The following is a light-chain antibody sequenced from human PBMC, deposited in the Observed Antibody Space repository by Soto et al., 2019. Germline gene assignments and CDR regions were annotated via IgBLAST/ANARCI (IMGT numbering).Light chain of an antibody. J-gene: IGKJ4*02. CDR3: QQRYTMPRK. CDR1: QSMSNY. V-gene: IGKV1-39*01. CDR2: GAS. Sequence: DIQMTQSPSSLSASVGDRVTITGRARQSMSNYLFCYQQKLGKAPKLLIYGASSLVSGVPSRFSGSGSGTDFTLTISILQPEDFATYTCQQRYTMPRKFSGGTTVEIK.